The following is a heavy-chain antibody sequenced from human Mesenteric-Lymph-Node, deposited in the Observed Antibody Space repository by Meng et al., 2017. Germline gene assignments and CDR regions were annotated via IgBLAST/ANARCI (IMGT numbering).Heavy chain of an antibody. V-gene: IGHV3-48*04. Sequence: GESLKISCVASGFTFSRYSVNWVRQAPGKGLEWISSITRSITTVYYADSVKGRFTISRDSAENSLFLQLNSLKAEDTAIYYCARVRDGNNLDYLDDWGQGTLVTVSS. J-gene: IGHJ4*02. D-gene: IGHD5-24*01. CDR3: ARVRDGNNLDYLDD. CDR1: GFTFSRYS. CDR2: ITRSITTV.